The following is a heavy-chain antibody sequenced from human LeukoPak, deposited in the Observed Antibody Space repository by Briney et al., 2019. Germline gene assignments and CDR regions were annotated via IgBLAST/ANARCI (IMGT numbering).Heavy chain of an antibody. CDR3: APQQTYSPYNWFDP. CDR2: IHPDGSIA. J-gene: IGHJ5*02. D-gene: IGHD5-12*01. Sequence: GGSLRLSCVGSGFTISNYWMHWVRQAPGTGLVWVSRIHPDGSIATYADSVKGRFTISRDNAKNTLYLQMNSLRAEDTAVYYCAPQQTYSPYNWFDPWGQGTLVTVSS. V-gene: IGHV3-74*03. CDR1: GFTISNYW.